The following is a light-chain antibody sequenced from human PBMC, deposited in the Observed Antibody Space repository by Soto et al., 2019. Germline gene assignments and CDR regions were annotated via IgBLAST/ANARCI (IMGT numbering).Light chain of an antibody. CDR2: DVS. CDR1: QSVSGW. V-gene: IGKV1-5*01. CDR3: QQYNSYWKM. J-gene: IGKJ1*01. Sequence: DIQMTQSPSTLSASVGDTVTVTCRASQSVSGWLAWYQQKPGEAPKLLIFDVSSLEIGVPSRFSGSGSGTEFTLTISSLQPDDFATYYCQQYNSYWKMFGQGTKVDIK.